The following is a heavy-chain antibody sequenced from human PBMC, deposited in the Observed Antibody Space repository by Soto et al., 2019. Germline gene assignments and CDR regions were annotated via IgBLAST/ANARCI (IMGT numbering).Heavy chain of an antibody. D-gene: IGHD1-26*01. CDR2: IYHSGST. CDR3: ARLRWETENNWFDP. CDR1: GGSISSVDHY. Sequence: KPSETLSLTCTVSGGSISSVDHYWSWIRQPPGKGLEWMGYIYHSGSTHYNPSLNSRLTISMDTSTNRFSLNLTSVTAADTAVYFCARLRWETENNWFDPWGQGALVTVSS. V-gene: IGHV4-30-4*01. J-gene: IGHJ5*02.